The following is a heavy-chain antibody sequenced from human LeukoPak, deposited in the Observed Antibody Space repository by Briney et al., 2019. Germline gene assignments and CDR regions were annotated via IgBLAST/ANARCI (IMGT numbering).Heavy chain of an antibody. V-gene: IGHV3-7*01. CDR1: GFTFSSYW. CDR3: ARVASVSRGPPIYMYV. J-gene: IGHJ6*03. Sequence: GGSLRLSCAASGFTFSSYWMSWVRQAPGKGLECVANIKQDGSEKYYVDSVKGRSTITRDNAKNSLYLQMNSLRAEDTAVYYCARVASVSRGPPIYMYVWGKGTTVTVSS. CDR2: IKQDGSEK. D-gene: IGHD2-2*01.